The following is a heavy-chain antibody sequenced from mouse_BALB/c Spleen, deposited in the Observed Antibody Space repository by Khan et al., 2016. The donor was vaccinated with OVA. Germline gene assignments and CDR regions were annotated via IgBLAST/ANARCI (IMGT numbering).Heavy chain of an antibody. J-gene: IGHJ2*01. CDR1: GLNIKDTY. CDR2: LDPPNGST. CDR3: AQLASH. Sequence: VQLKEPGAELVKSGATVKLYCTASGLNIKDTYMHWLKQWTEQGLEWIGRLDPPNGSTKDEPKFQCKATRKADTSTNSAYLQRSSMTSEDKAVNYCAQLASHWRHGPTLTVSS. D-gene: IGHD4-1*02. V-gene: IGHV14-3*02.